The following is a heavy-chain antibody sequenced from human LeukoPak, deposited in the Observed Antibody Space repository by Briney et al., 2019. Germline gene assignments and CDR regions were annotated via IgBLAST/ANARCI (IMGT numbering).Heavy chain of an antibody. V-gene: IGHV1-18*01. J-gene: IGHJ6*03. Sequence: GASVKVSCKASGYTFSTYGLSWVRQAPGQGLEWMGWISANSVRSNYAQRLHDRVTMTSDTSTSTGYMDLRNLRSDDTAVYYCARGVYTDVWGTGTTVTVSS. CDR1: GYTFSTYG. CDR2: ISANSVRS. CDR3: ARGVYTDV.